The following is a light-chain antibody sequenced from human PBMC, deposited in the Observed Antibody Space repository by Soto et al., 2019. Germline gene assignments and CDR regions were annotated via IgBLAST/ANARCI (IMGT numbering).Light chain of an antibody. V-gene: IGKV1-5*03. CDR2: WAS. J-gene: IGKJ3*01. Sequence: DIHMTQSPATLSASVGDRVTITCPASQSISTWLAWYQQKPGKAPKLLIYWASSLESGVPSRFSGSGSGTEFTLTISSLQPDDFATYYCQHYTTYSGTFGPGTKVDIK. CDR1: QSISTW. CDR3: QHYTTYSGT.